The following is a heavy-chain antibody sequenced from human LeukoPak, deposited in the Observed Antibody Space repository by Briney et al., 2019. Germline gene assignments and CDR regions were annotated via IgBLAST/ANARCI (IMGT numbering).Heavy chain of an antibody. Sequence: SETLSLTCAVYGGSFSGYYWSWIRQPPGKGLEWIGEINHSGSTNYNPSLKSRVTISVDTSKNQFSLKLSSVTAADTAVYYCARGRGRYRHYYYSMDVWGQGTTVTVSS. CDR3: ARGRGRYRHYYYSMDV. CDR2: INHSGST. CDR1: GGSFSGYY. V-gene: IGHV4-34*01. D-gene: IGHD5-12*01. J-gene: IGHJ6*02.